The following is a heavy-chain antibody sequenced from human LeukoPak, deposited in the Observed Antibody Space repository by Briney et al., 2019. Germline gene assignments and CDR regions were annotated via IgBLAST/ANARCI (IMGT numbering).Heavy chain of an antibody. CDR1: EFTFSSHG. J-gene: IGHJ3*02. CDR2: ISYDTRSD. Sequence: GGSLRLSCVASEFTFSSHGMHWVRQAPGKGLEWVAVISYDTRSDYHVDSVKGRFTISRDNAKNSLYLQMNSLRAEDTAVYYCARAWWELPTDAFDIWGQGTMVTVSS. D-gene: IGHD1-26*01. V-gene: IGHV3-30*03. CDR3: ARAWWELPTDAFDI.